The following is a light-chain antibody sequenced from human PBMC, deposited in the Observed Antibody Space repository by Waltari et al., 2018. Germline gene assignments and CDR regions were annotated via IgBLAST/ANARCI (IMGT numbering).Light chain of an antibody. CDR3: QDLYDFPFT. CDR1: QGISSY. Sequence: IQLTQSPSSLSASVGDRVTITCRASQGISSYLAWDQQKPGQVPKLLIYATSTLETGVPSRFSGSGSWTDFHFTISRLPPEDFATFYRQDLYDFPFTFGQGTKLEI. CDR2: ATS. V-gene: IGKV1-9*01. J-gene: IGKJ2*01.